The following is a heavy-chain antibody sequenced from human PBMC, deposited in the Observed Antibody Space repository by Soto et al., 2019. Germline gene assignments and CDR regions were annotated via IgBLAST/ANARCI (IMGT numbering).Heavy chain of an antibody. CDR2: IYYSGST. CDR1: GGSISSYY. V-gene: IGHV4-59*08. J-gene: IGHJ5*02. D-gene: IGHD2-2*01. CDR3: ARPYCSSTSCYRGVWFDP. Sequence: QVQLQESGPGLVKPSETLSLTCTVSGGSISSYYWSWIRQPPGKGLEWIGYIYYSGSTNYNPSLKSRVTISVDTSKIQFSLKLSSATAADTAVYYCARPYCSSTSCYRGVWFDPWGQGTLVTVSS.